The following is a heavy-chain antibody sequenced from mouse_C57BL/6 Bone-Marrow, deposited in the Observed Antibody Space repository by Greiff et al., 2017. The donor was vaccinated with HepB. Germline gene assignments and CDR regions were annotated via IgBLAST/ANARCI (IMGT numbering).Heavy chain of an antibody. CDR1: GFSFNTYA. J-gene: IGHJ4*01. CDR2: IRSKSNNYAT. D-gene: IGHD1-2*01. CDR3: VRHGYWYAMDY. V-gene: IGHV10-1*01. Sequence: EVNLVESGGGLVQPKGSLKLSCAASGFSFNTYAMNWVRQAPGKGLEWVARIRSKSNNYATYYADSVKDRFTISRDDSESMLYLQMNNLKTEDTAMYYCVRHGYWYAMDYWGQGTSVTVSS.